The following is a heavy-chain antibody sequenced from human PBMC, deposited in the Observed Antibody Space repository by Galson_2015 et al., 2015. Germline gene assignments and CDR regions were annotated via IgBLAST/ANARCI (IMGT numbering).Heavy chain of an antibody. CDR1: GITFSSYA. CDR2: ISYDGSNK. Sequence: SLRLSCAASGITFSSYAMHWVRQAPGKGLEWVAVISYDGSNKYYADSVKGRFTTSRDNSKNTLYLQMNSLRAEDTAVYYRARDWYSGSDHDYWGQGTLVTVSS. J-gene: IGHJ4*02. CDR3: ARDWYSGSDHDY. D-gene: IGHD1-26*01. V-gene: IGHV3-30-3*01.